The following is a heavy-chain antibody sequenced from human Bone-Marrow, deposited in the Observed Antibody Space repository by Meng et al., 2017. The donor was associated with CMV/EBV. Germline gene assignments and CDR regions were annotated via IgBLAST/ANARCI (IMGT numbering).Heavy chain of an antibody. D-gene: IGHD2-2*01. J-gene: IGHJ4*02. CDR1: GITFSTYT. Sequence: GGSLRLSCAPSGITFSTYTIHWVRQAPGKGLEWLSSISSSDDSIYYADFVKGRFTISRDNAKNSLHLQMTSLRARDTAVYYCGLVPAATSFSDFWGQGTLATFSS. CDR2: ISSSDDSI. V-gene: IGHV3-21*01. CDR3: GLVPAATSFSDF.